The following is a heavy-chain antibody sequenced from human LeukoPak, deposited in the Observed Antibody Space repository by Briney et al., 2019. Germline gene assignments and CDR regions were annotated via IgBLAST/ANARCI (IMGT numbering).Heavy chain of an antibody. CDR2: IRYDGSNK. CDR1: GFTFSSYS. Sequence: GGSLRLSCAASGFTFSSYSMHWVRQAPGKGLEWVAFIRYDGSNKYYADSVKGRFTISRDNSKNTLYLQMNSLRAEDTAVYYCARAGFTFSDYFGSFFDYWGQGTLVTVSS. J-gene: IGHJ4*02. CDR3: ARAGFTFSDYFGSFFDY. D-gene: IGHD3-10*01. V-gene: IGHV3-30*02.